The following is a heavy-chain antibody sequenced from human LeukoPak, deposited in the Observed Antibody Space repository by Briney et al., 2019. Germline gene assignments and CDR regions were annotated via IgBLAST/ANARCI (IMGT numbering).Heavy chain of an antibody. J-gene: IGHJ4*02. D-gene: IGHD3-10*01. CDR3: ATALLLWFGELSQQYDY. V-gene: IGHV3-23*01. CDR1: GFPLSSYA. Sequence: PGGSLLLSCVFSGFPLSSYAMSGVRPAPGKGLEGVAATSKSDSGKYHADSVRGRFTISRDNSKNTVYLQMNSLRAEDTAVYYCATALLLWFGELSQQYDYWGQGTLVTVSS. CDR2: TSKSDSGK.